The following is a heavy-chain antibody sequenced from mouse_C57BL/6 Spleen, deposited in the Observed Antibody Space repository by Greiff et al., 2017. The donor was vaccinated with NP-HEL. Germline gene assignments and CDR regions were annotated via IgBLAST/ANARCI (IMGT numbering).Heavy chain of an antibody. CDR2: IYPGSGST. J-gene: IGHJ2*01. CDR1: GYTFTSYW. D-gene: IGHD1-1*01. CDR3: ARHGSSSDYFDY. Sequence: QVQLQQSGAELVKPGASVKMSCKASGYTFTSYWITWVKQRPGQGLEWIGDIYPGSGSTNYNEKFKSKATLTVDTSSSTAYMQLSSLTSEDSAVYYCARHGSSSDYFDYWGQGTTLTVSS. V-gene: IGHV1-55*01.